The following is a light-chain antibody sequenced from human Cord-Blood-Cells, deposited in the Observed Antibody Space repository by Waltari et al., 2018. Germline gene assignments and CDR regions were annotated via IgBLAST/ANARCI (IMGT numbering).Light chain of an antibody. V-gene: IGLV2-14*01. CDR2: DVS. CDR1: SSDVGGYNY. J-gene: IGLJ1*01. CDR3: SSYTSSSTLV. Sequence: QSALTQPASVSGSPGPSTNTSCTGTSSDVGGYNYVSWYQQHPGKAPKLMIYDVSNRPSGVSNRFSGSKSGNTASLTISGLQAEDEADYYCSSYTSSSTLVFGTGTKVTVL.